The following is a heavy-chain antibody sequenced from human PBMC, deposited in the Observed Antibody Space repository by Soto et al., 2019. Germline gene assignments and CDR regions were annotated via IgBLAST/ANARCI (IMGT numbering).Heavy chain of an antibody. D-gene: IGHD6-6*01. CDR2: IIPIFGTA. Sequence: QVQLVQSGAEVKKPGSSVKVSCKASGGTFSSYAISWVRQAPGQGLEWMGGIIPIFGTANYAQKFQGRVTITADESXXTAYMELSSLRSEDTAVYYCARVAAARPDVAAFDIWGQGTMVTVSS. CDR1: GGTFSSYA. V-gene: IGHV1-69*12. J-gene: IGHJ3*02. CDR3: ARVAAARPDVAAFDI.